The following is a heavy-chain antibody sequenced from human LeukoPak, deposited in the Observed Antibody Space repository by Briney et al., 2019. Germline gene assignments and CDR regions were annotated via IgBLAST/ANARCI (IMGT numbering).Heavy chain of an antibody. CDR3: ARGTPTWIQLWLPDY. D-gene: IGHD5-18*01. CDR2: INPNSGGT. V-gene: IGHV1-2*06. CDR1: GFTFTGYS. Sequence: ASVKVSCKASGFTFTGYSIHWVRQAPGQGLEWMGRINPNSGGTNYAQKFQGRVTMTRDTSISTAYMELSRLRSDDTAVYYCARGTPTWIQLWLPDYWGQGTLVTVSS. J-gene: IGHJ4*02.